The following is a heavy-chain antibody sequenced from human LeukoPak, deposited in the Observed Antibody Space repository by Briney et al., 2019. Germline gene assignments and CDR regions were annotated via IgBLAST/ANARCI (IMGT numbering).Heavy chain of an antibody. Sequence: GGSLRLSCAASGFTFSNYGMYWVRQVPGKGLEWVAVISSDGTNIYYADSVKGRFTISRDNSKNTLYLQMNNLRIEDTSVYYCARKSGVGAVPADLWGRGTLVTVSS. V-gene: IGHV3-30-3*01. J-gene: IGHJ2*01. CDR2: ISSDGTNI. CDR3: ARKSGVGAVPADL. CDR1: GFTFSNYG. D-gene: IGHD1-26*01.